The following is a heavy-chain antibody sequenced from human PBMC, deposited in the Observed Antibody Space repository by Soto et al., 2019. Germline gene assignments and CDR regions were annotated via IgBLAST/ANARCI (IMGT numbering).Heavy chain of an antibody. CDR1: GFTFSNYA. CDR2: ITGSGGGK. CDR3: AIRPMMAACFVH. Sequence: VQLLESGGGLVQPGGSLRLSCAASGFTFSNYAMNWVRQAPGKGLEWVSVITGSGGGKYFVDSVKRRFTISRDNSTITVYLQMNILRAMDTAVYYCAIRPMMAACFVHWGQATLVTVSS. J-gene: IGHJ5*02. D-gene: IGHD6-13*01. V-gene: IGHV3-23*01.